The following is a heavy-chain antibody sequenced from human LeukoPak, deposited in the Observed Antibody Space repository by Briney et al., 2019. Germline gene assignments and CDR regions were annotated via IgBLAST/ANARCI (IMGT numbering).Heavy chain of an antibody. CDR2: ISAYNGNT. D-gene: IGHD2-15*01. CDR3: AREVGVPGTWYFDL. V-gene: IGHV1-18*01. Sequence: ASVKVSCKASGYTFTSYDINWVRQAPGQGLEWMGWISAYNGNTNYAQKLQGRVTMTTDTSTSTAYMELRSLRSDDTAVYYCAREVGVPGTWYFDLWGRGTLVTVSS. CDR1: GYTFTSYD. J-gene: IGHJ2*01.